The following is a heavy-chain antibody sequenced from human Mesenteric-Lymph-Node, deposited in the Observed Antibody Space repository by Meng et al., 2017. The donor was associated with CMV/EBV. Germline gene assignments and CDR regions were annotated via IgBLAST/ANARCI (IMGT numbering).Heavy chain of an antibody. CDR2: LNQFGGDK. V-gene: IGHV3-7*01. D-gene: IGHD3-3*01. CDR3: ARETITIFGVEYYYYGMDV. Sequence: GESLKISCAASGFIFSGYWMSWFRQAPGKGLEWVANLNQFGGDKSFVDSVKGRFTISRDNAKNSLYLQMNSLRAEDTAVYYCARETITIFGVEYYYYGMDVWGQGTTVTVSS. J-gene: IGHJ6*02. CDR1: GFIFSGYW.